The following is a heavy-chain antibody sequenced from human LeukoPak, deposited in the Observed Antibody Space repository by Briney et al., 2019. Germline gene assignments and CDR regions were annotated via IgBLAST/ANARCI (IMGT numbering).Heavy chain of an antibody. J-gene: IGHJ4*02. Sequence: GGSLRLSCVASGFTFSTYGMHWVRQAPGKGLEWVSNINEDGGITNYAGSVKGRFTISRDNAKDTLFLQMDSLRVEDTALYYCARDVRGDRDSWGQGTLVTVSS. CDR2: INEDGGIT. CDR1: GFTFSTYG. V-gene: IGHV3-74*01. D-gene: IGHD2-21*02. CDR3: ARDVRGDRDS.